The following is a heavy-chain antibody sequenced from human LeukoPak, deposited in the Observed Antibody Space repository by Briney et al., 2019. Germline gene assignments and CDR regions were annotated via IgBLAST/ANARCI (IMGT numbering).Heavy chain of an antibody. CDR3: AREGTAADPFDY. CDR1: AFTFSSYA. CDR2: ISYDGSNK. V-gene: IGHV3-30-3*01. Sequence: GGSLRLSCAASAFTFSSYAVHWVRQAPGKGLEWVAVISYDGSNKYYADSVKGRFTISRDNSKNTLYLQMNSLRAEDTAVYYCAREGTAADPFDYWGQGTLVTVSS. D-gene: IGHD6-25*01. J-gene: IGHJ4*02.